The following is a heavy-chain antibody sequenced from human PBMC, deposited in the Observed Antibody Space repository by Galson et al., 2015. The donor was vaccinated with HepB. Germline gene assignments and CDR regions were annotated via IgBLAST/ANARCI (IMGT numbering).Heavy chain of an antibody. D-gene: IGHD6-6*01. CDR1: GGSFSGYY. CDR3: ARDSVEYSSSSDAFDI. J-gene: IGHJ3*02. Sequence: ETLSLTCAVYGGSFSGYYWSWIRQPPEKGLEGIGEINHSGSTNYNPSLKSRVTISVDTSKNQFSLKLSSVTAADTAVYYCARDSVEYSSSSDAFDIWGQGTMVTVSS. CDR2: INHSGST. V-gene: IGHV4-34*01.